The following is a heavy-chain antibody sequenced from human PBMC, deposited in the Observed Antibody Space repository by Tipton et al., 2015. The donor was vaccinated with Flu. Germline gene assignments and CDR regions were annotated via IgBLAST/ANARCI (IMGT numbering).Heavy chain of an antibody. J-gene: IGHJ4*02. CDR1: GYSFTNYW. V-gene: IGHV5-51*03. CDR3: VRPTYYDSRGNKRWVRFDY. Sequence: VQLVQSGAEVKKPGESLKISCKGSGYSFTNYWIGWVRQMPGKGLEWMGIIYPGDSDTRYGPSFQGQVTISADKSISTAYLQWSSLKASDTAMYYCVRPTYYDSRGNKRWVRFDYWGQGTLVTVSS. CDR2: IYPGDSDT. D-gene: IGHD3-22*01.